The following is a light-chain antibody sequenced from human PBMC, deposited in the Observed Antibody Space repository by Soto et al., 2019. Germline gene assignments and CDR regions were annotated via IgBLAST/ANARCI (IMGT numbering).Light chain of an antibody. CDR3: QSYDSSNVV. V-gene: IGLV6-57*01. J-gene: IGLJ2*01. CDR2: EDN. Sequence: NFMLTQPHSVSESPGKTVTVSCTRSSGSIASNYVRWYQQRPGSSSTTVIYEDNQRPSGVPDRFSGSIDSSSNSASFTISILKTEDVPDFYCQSYDSSNVVFGRGTKLTVL. CDR1: SGSIASNY.